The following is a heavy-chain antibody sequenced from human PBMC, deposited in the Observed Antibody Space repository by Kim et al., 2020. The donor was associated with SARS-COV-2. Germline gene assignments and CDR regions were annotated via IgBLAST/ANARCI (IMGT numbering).Heavy chain of an antibody. J-gene: IGHJ6*03. CDR2: ISSSSSYI. Sequence: GGSLRLSCAASGFTFSSYSMNWVRQAPGKGLEWVSSISSSSSYIYYADSVKGRFTISRDNAKNSLYLQMNSLRAEDTAVYYCARFPLNNIVVVPAAKNYYYYYMDVWGKGTPVTVSS. CDR3: ARFPLNNIVVVPAAKNYYYYYMDV. CDR1: GFTFSSYS. D-gene: IGHD2-2*01. V-gene: IGHV3-21*01.